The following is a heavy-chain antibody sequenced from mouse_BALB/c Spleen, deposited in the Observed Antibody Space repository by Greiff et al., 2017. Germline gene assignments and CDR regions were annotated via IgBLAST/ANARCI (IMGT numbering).Heavy chain of an antibody. CDR3: ARGDYDGYY. J-gene: IGHJ2*01. CDR1: GYTFTSSW. CDR2: IHPTSGNT. Sequence: QVHVKQSGSVLVRPGASVKLSCKASGYTFTSSWMHWAKQRPGQGLEWIGEIHPTSGNTNYNEKFKGKATLTVDTSSSTAYVDLSSLTSEDSAVYYCARGDYDGYYWGQGTTRTVSA. D-gene: IGHD2-3*01. V-gene: IGHV1S130*01.